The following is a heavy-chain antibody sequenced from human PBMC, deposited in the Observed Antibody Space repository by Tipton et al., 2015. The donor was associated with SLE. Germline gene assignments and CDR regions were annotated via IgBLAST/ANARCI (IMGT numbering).Heavy chain of an antibody. D-gene: IGHD6-19*01. CDR2: IADTGSP. CDR1: GGSFSGYH. Sequence: TLSLTCAVYGGSFSGYHWTWFRQPPGQGLEWIGEIADTGSPNYSPSLKSRVTISLDPSKSQFSLILNSLTAADTAVYYCTRGPFQRWPPGAYWGQGTLVTVSS. V-gene: IGHV4-34*01. J-gene: IGHJ4*02. CDR3: TRGPFQRWPPGAY.